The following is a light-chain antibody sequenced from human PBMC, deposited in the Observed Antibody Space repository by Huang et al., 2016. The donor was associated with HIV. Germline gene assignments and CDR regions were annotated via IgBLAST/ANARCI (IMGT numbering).Light chain of an antibody. Sequence: IQLTQSPSSLSASVGDRVTISCRASQGISSYLAWYQQKPGIAPKLLIYAASTLQSGVSSRFSGSGSGTDFTLTITSLQPEDFATYYCQQLNGYPLTFGGGTKVEIK. CDR1: QGISSY. J-gene: IGKJ4*01. CDR2: AAS. CDR3: QQLNGYPLT. V-gene: IGKV1-9*01.